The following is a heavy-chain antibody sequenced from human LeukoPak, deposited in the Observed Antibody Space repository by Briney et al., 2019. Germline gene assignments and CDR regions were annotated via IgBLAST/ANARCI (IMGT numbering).Heavy chain of an antibody. J-gene: IGHJ4*02. CDR1: KFTFNSYA. Sequence: GGSLRLFCAASKFTFNSYAMRWVRQAPGKGLEWVTVISGFGNTTFYADSVKGRFTISRDNSKNTLYLQMNNLRVEDTAMYYCAKDQEHNFDVPRGFFDYWGQGTLVTVSS. CDR3: AKDQEHNFDVPRGFFDY. V-gene: IGHV3-23*01. CDR2: ISGFGNTT. D-gene: IGHD3-9*01.